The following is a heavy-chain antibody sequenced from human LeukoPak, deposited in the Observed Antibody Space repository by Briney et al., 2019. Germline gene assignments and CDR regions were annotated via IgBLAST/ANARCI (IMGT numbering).Heavy chain of an antibody. D-gene: IGHD3-22*01. CDR3: AKGSHYDRSCSFYFDY. Sequence: GGSLRLSCAASGFTFSSYAMSWVRQAPGMGLEWVSGISGSGDNTYYADSVKGRFTISRDNSKNTLYVQVNSLGTEDTAAYYCAKGSHYDRSCSFYFDYLGQGTLVTGSS. CDR1: GFTFSSYA. V-gene: IGHV3-23*01. CDR2: ISGSGDNT. J-gene: IGHJ4*02.